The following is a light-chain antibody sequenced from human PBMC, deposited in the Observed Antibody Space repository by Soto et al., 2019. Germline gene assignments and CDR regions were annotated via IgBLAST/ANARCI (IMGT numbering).Light chain of an antibody. CDR2: DSP. J-gene: IGKJ2*01. CDR1: QGINNY. CDR3: QQYDILPPT. V-gene: IGKV1-33*01. Sequence: DIQMTQSPSSLSASVGDRVTITCQASQGINNYLVWYQQKPGRAPKLLIYDSPKLETGVPSRFSGGASGTDFTFTISGLQPEDVATYYCQQYDILPPTFGQGTKLEIK.